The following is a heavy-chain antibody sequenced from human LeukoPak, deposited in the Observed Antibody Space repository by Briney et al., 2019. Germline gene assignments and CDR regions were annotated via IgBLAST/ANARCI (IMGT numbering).Heavy chain of an antibody. CDR3: VREAGYCASVCLKSNWFDP. Sequence: GGSLRLSCAASGFPFSSHAMSWVRQPPGKGLEWVSAISNGKTYYADSVRGRFTISRDDSKNTVSLQMNSLRDEDTALYYCVREAGYCASVCLKSNWFDPRGQGTLVTVSS. CDR1: GFPFSSHA. CDR2: ISNGKT. J-gene: IGHJ5*02. V-gene: IGHV3-23*01. D-gene: IGHD2-21*02.